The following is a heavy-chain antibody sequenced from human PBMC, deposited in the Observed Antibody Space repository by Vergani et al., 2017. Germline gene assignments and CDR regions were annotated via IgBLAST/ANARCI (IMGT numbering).Heavy chain of an antibody. CDR1: GGSITSGNYP. D-gene: IGHD5-12*01. Sequence: QVQLQESGPGLVKPSQTLSLTCTVSGGSITSGNYPWTWIRQSPGKGLEWIGYIHLSGTTYYNPSLSSRVTISLDTSRNQFSLHLRSVSAADTAVYYCARDKGKDYDYYPDAIDVWGQGTVVTVS. CDR2: IHLSGTT. J-gene: IGHJ3*01. V-gene: IGHV4-30-4*08. CDR3: ARDKGKDYDYYPDAIDV.